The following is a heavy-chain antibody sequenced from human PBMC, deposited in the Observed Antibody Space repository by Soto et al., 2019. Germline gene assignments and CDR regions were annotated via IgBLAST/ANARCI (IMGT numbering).Heavy chain of an antibody. CDR1: GGTFSSYA. CDR2: IIPIFGTA. V-gene: IGHV1-69*01. J-gene: IGHJ3*02. CDR3: ARDHSRERWLQEPAYGI. D-gene: IGHD5-12*01. Sequence: QVQLVQSGAEVKKPGSSVKVSCKASGGTFSSYAISWVRQAPGQGLEWMGGIIPIFGTANYAQKFQGRVTITADESTSTAYMEVSSLRSEDTAVYYCARDHSRERWLQEPAYGIWGQGTMVTVSS.